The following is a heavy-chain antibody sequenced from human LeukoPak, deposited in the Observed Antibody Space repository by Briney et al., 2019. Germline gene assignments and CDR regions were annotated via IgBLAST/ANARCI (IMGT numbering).Heavy chain of an antibody. CDR3: ARAPRAFDI. CDR1: GGSISSYY. CDR2: IYYSGST. V-gene: IGHV4-59*01. Sequence: SETLSLTCTVSGGSISSYYWSRIRQPPGKGLEWIGYIYYSGSTNYNPSLKSRVTISVDTSKNQFSLKLSSVTAADTAVYYCARAPRAFDIWGQGTMVTVSS. J-gene: IGHJ3*02.